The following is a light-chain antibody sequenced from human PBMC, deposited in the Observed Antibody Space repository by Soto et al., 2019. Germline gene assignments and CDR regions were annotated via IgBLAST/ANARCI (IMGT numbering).Light chain of an antibody. Sequence: DIVMTQSPDSLAVSLGERATIDCKSSQSLLYSPNTKNYLAWYQQKPGQPPKLLIYCASTRESGVPGRFTGSGAGTDFTLTISSLQAEDVAVYYCQQYYDAPQTFGRGTKVEIK. CDR2: CAS. CDR3: QQYYDAPQT. CDR1: QSLLYSPNTKNY. V-gene: IGKV4-1*01. J-gene: IGKJ1*01.